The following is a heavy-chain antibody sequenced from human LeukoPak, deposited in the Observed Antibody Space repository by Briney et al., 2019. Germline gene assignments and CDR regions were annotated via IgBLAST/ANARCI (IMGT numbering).Heavy chain of an antibody. D-gene: IGHD6-6*01. CDR2: INPSGGST. CDR1: GYTFSGYY. CDR3: ARVARIAARQGPAGLDP. V-gene: IGHV1-46*01. Sequence: GASVKVSCKASGYTFSGYYMHWVRQAPGHGLERMGIINPSGGSTSYAQKFQGRVTMTRDMSTSTVYMELSSLRSEDTAVYYCARVARIAARQGPAGLDPWGQGTLVTVSS. J-gene: IGHJ5*02.